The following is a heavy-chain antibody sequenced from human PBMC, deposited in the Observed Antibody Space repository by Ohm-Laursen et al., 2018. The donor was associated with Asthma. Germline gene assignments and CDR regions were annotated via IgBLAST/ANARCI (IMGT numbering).Heavy chain of an antibody. CDR1: GGSIGSDDYY. V-gene: IGHV4-30-4*01. CDR2: IYHSVST. D-gene: IGHD3-16*01. J-gene: IGHJ4*02. Sequence: SQTLSLTCTVSGGSIGSDDYYWSWIRQPPGKGLEWIGYIYHSVSTYYSPSLKSRVAISGDTSKNQFSLKLSFVTAADTAVYYCARGVGIYYGSGAIDSWGLGTLVTVSS. CDR3: ARGVGIYYGSGAIDS.